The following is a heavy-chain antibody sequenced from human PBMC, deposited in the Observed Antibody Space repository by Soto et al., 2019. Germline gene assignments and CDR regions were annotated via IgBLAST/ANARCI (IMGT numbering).Heavy chain of an antibody. CDR2: INPSGGST. Sequence: ASVKVSCKASGYTFTSYYMHWVRQAPGQGLEWMGIINPSGGSTSYAQKFQGRVTMTRNTSTSTVYMELSSLRSEDTAVYYCARDIEEPYYYYYMDVWGKGTTVTVSS. J-gene: IGHJ6*03. D-gene: IGHD1-26*01. CDR1: GYTFTSYY. CDR3: ARDIEEPYYYYYMDV. V-gene: IGHV1-46*01.